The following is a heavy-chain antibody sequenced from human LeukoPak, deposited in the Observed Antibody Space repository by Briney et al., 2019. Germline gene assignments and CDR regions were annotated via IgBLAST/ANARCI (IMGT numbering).Heavy chain of an antibody. V-gene: IGHV4-61*01. CDR3: ASYSYGLQDWFDP. CDR1: GGSVSSGSYY. Sequence: SETLSLTCTVSGGSVSSGSYYWSWIRQPPGKGLEGIGYIYYGRSTNYNPSLKSRVTISVDKSKNQSSLKLRSVTAAATAVYYCASYSYGLQDWFDPWGQGTLVTVSS. J-gene: IGHJ5*02. D-gene: IGHD5-18*01. CDR2: IYYGRST.